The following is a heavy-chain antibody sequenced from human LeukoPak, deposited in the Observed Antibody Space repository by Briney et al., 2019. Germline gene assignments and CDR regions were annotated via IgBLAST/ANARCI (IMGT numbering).Heavy chain of an antibody. CDR3: ARPARSGIYYPDAFEN. J-gene: IGHJ3*02. CDR2: ISSSGTAT. D-gene: IGHD3-10*01. Sequence: GGSLRLSCTASGFTFDDYYINWIRQAPGKGLDLVAYISSSGTATYYADSVKGRFTISRDNAKNSLYFQMDSLKAEDTAMYYCARPARSGIYYPDAFENWGQGTMVTVSS. V-gene: IGHV3-11*04. CDR1: GFTFDDYY.